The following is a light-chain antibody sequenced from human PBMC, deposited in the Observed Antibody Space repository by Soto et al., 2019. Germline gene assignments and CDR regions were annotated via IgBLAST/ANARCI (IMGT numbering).Light chain of an antibody. CDR2: WAS. Sequence: DIVMTQSPDSLPVSLGERATINCKSSQSVLYSSNNKNYLAWYQQKPGQPPKLLIYWASTRESGVPDRFSGSGSGTDFTLTISSLQAEDVAVYYCQQYYSTPPVTFGQGTKVEIK. CDR1: QSVLYSSNNKNY. J-gene: IGKJ1*01. CDR3: QQYYSTPPVT. V-gene: IGKV4-1*01.